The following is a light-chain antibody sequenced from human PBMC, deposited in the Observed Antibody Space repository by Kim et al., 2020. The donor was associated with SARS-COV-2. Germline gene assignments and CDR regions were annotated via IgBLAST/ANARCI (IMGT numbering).Light chain of an antibody. J-gene: IGKJ1*01. CDR1: QSVSSN. Sequence: SPGKKATLACRASQSVSSNLAWYQQKPGQAPRLLNYGASTRATGIPARFSGSGSGTEFTLTISSLQSEDFAVYYCQQYNNWPLWTFGQGTKVDIK. CDR2: GAS. V-gene: IGKV3-15*01. CDR3: QQYNNWPLWT.